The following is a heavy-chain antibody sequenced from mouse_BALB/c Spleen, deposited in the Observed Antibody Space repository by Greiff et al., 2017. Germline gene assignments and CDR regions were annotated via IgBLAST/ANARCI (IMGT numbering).Heavy chain of an antibody. CDR3: ARDRYDDYFDY. CDR1: GFTFTDYY. D-gene: IGHD2-14*01. Sequence: EVKVEESGGGLVQPGGSLRLSCATSGFTFTDYYMSWVRQPPGKALEWLGFIRNKANGYTTEYSASVKGRFTISRDNSQSILYLQMNTLRAEDSATYYCARDRYDDYFDYWGQGTTLTVSS. CDR2: IRNKANGYTT. J-gene: IGHJ2*01. V-gene: IGHV7-3*02.